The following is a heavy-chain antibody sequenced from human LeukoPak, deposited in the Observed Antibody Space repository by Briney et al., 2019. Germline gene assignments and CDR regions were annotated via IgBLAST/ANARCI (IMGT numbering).Heavy chain of an antibody. J-gene: IGHJ4*02. CDR3: VRGGSPPTSTWSLDE. D-gene: IGHD2-2*01. CDR2: ISYNARHE. CDR1: GFTFSGFG. V-gene: IGHV3-30*03. Sequence: GGSLRLSCVASGFTFSGFGMHWVRQAPGKGLEWVAVISYNARHEYYRDSVKGRFSISRDNSKNIVSLQMDSLTIEDTAVYYCVRGGSPPTSTWSLDEWGQGTLVTVSS.